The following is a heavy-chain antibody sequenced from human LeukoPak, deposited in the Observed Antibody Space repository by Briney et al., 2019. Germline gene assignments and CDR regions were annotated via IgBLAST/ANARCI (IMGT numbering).Heavy chain of an antibody. CDR2: ISSSGGNT. J-gene: IGHJ4*02. CDR1: GFTFSSYT. V-gene: IGHV3-23*01. CDR3: AKEAGNGWSYFDY. Sequence: SGGSLRLSCAVSGFTFSSYTMHWVRQAPGKGLEWVSGISSSGGNTYYADSVKGRFTISRDNSKNTVYLQIISLRAEDTAVYHCAKEAGNGWSYFDYWGQGTLVTVSS. D-gene: IGHD6-19*01.